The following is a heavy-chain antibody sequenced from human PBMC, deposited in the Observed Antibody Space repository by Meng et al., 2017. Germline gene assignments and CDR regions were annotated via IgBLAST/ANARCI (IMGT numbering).Heavy chain of an antibody. D-gene: IGHD4-17*01. J-gene: IGHJ4*02. Sequence: SETLSLTCAVYGGSFSGYYWSWIRQPPGKGLEWIGEINHSGSTNYNPSLKSRVTISVDTYKNQFSLKLSSVTAADTAVYYCARGAMSYMTTVTTGSYYFDYWGQGTLVTVSS. CDR1: GGSFSGYY. CDR3: ARGAMSYMTTVTTGSYYFDY. V-gene: IGHV4-34*01. CDR2: INHSGST.